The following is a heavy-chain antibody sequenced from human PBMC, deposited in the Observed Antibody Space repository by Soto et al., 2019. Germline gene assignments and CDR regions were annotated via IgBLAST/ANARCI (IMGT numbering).Heavy chain of an antibody. CDR2: ISDSGDST. Sequence: EVHLLESGGGLIQPGGSLRLSCAASGFLFSDYVMSWVRQAPGKGLEWLSSISDSGDSTYSADSVKGRFTISRDNSKDTLYLQMSSLRAEDPAVYYCARKNVVVLGNYGFLWGQGTLVTVSS. V-gene: IGHV3-23*01. J-gene: IGHJ4*02. D-gene: IGHD2-15*01. CDR1: GFLFSDYV. CDR3: ARKNVVVLGNYGFL.